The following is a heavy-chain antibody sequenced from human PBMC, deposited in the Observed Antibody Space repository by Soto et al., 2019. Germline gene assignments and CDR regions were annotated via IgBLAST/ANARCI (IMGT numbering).Heavy chain of an antibody. CDR1: GFTFSSYA. Sequence: QVQLVESGGGVVQPGRSLRLSCAASGFTFSSYAMHWVRQAPGKGLGWVAVISYDGSNKYYADSVKGRFTISRDNSKNTLYLQMNSLRAEDTAVYYCARGKVAVAGATEDYFDYWGQGTLVTVSS. J-gene: IGHJ4*02. D-gene: IGHD6-19*01. CDR2: ISYDGSNK. V-gene: IGHV3-30-3*01. CDR3: ARGKVAVAGATEDYFDY.